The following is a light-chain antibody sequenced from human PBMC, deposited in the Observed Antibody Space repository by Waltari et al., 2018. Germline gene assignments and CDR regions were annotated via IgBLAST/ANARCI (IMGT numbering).Light chain of an antibody. CDR3: QSFDSSLSASV. CDR2: GNT. V-gene: IGLV1-40*01. Sequence: QSVLTQPPSMSGAPGQKVTIPCTGGSSNFGAGYDVHWYQQFPGVAPKLLIFGNTNRASGVPGRFSGSKSGTSASLAIAGLQSEDEAVYYCQSFDSSLSASVFGGGTKLTVL. CDR1: SSNFGAGYD. J-gene: IGLJ3*02.